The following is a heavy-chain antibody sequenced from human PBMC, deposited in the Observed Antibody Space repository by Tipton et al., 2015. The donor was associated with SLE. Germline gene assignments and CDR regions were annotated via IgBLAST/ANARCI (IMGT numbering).Heavy chain of an antibody. CDR2: IYHSGNT. J-gene: IGHJ4*02. V-gene: IGHV4-31*03. Sequence: TLSLTCTVSGGSISSGGYYWTWIRQHPGKGLEWIGYIYHSGNTYYNPSLKSRVTISVDTSKNQFSLKLSSVTAADTAVYYCAREGIAARPIFDYWGQGTLVTVSS. D-gene: IGHD6-6*01. CDR1: GGSISSGGYY. CDR3: AREGIAARPIFDY.